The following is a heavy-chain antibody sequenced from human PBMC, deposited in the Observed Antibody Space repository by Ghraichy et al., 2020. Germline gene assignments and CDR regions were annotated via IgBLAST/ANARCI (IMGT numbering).Heavy chain of an antibody. D-gene: IGHD2-21*01. CDR3: ARRFARFPFDS. J-gene: IGHJ4*02. CDR2: IYYTGGT. Sequence: SETLSLTCTVSAGSIGTSDYYLGWIRQPPGKGLEWIGSIYYTGGTFYNPSLRSRVTISEDTSKNQFSLKLTSVTAADTAVYYCARRFARFPFDSWGQGTLVIVSS. V-gene: IGHV4-39*01. CDR1: AGSIGTSDYY.